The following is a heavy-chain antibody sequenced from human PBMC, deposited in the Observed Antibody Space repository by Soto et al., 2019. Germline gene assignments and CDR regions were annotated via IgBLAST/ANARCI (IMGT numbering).Heavy chain of an antibody. CDR1: GFAFRSYN. CDR3: TSTTVVAATFDF. D-gene: IGHD2-15*01. CDR2: ISSGSSNI. Sequence: EVQLVESGGGLVKPGGSLTLSCGASGFAFRSYNMNWVRQAPGKGLEWVTSISSGSSNIYYADSVKGRFTISRDNAKNSPYVQIDSLRAEDSAVYYCTSTTVVAATFDFWGQGTLVTVSS. J-gene: IGHJ4*02. V-gene: IGHV3-21*06.